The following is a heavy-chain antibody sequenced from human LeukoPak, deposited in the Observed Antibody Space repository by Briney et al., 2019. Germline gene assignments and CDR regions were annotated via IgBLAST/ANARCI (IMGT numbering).Heavy chain of an antibody. Sequence: SETLSLTCTVSGGSISSYYWSWIRQPPGKGLEWIGYIYYSGNTNYNPSLKTRVTISVDTSKNQFSLKLSSVTAADTAVYYCARERLPYHDSSGYHYLDYWGQGTLVTVSS. J-gene: IGHJ4*02. V-gene: IGHV4-59*01. CDR3: ARERLPYHDSSGYHYLDY. D-gene: IGHD3-22*01. CDR1: GGSISSYY. CDR2: IYYSGNT.